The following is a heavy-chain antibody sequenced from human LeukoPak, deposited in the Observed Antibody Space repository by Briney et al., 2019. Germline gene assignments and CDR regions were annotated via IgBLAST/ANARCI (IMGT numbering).Heavy chain of an antibody. D-gene: IGHD2-15*01. J-gene: IGHJ4*02. CDR3: ARDCSGGNCYLGVVDY. CDR2: IFYSGST. Sequence: PSETLSLTCTVSSGSISTSNYYWGWVRQPPGKALEWIGNIFYSGSTYYSPSLKSRVTISLDPSKNQFSLRLTSVTAADAAVYYCARDCSGGNCYLGVVDYWGQGTLVTVSS. CDR1: SGSISTSNYY. V-gene: IGHV4-39*07.